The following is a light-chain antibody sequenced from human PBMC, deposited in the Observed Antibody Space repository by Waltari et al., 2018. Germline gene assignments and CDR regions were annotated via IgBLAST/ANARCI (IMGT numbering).Light chain of an antibody. Sequence: HELTQSPSVSVSPGQTARVTCSGDALTDSFTYGYQQKSGQAPVLIMYKDSERPSGIPERFSGSSSGATVTLTISGVQAEDEADYYCQSADSDGSWVFGGGTKLTVL. CDR3: QSADSDGSWV. CDR1: ALTDSF. CDR2: KDS. J-gene: IGLJ3*02. V-gene: IGLV3-25*03.